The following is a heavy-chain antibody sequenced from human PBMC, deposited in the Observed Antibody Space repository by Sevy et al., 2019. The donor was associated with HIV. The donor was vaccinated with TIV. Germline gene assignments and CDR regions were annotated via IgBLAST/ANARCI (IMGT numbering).Heavy chain of an antibody. J-gene: IGHJ4*02. Sequence: SETLSLTCTVSGCSISSSSYYWVWIRQPPGKGLEWIGSSYYSGSTYYNSALNSRATISVDTSKNQFSLKLSSVTAADTAVYYCASVLHSNSFDYWGQGTLVTVSS. CDR2: SYYSGST. V-gene: IGHV4-39*01. D-gene: IGHD4-4*01. CDR1: GCSISSSSYY. CDR3: ASVLHSNSFDY.